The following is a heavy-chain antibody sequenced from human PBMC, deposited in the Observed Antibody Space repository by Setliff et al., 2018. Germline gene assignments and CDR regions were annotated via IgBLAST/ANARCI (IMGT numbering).Heavy chain of an antibody. J-gene: IGHJ6*02. V-gene: IGHV3-11*04. D-gene: IGHD2-21*02. CDR2: ISVTGSAV. CDR1: GFALGDYY. Sequence: PGGSLRLSCAVSGFALGDYYMTWIRQAPGKGLEWLSYISVTGSAVHYADSVKGRFTISRDNGKNSLYLQMNSLTAEDTAIYYCARGGYSVTANYYGLDVWGRGTTVTSP. CDR3: ARGGYSVTANYYGLDV.